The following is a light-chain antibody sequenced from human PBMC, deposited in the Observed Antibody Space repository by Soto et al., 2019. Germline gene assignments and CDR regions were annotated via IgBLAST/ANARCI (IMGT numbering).Light chain of an antibody. Sequence: QPALAQPASVSGSPGQSITISCTGSGSDVGGYKYVSWYQQYPGKAPKLIIFEVSNRPSGVSDRFSGSKSGNTASLTIAGLQAEDEADYFCSSYTSSVTYVFGTGTKVTVL. CDR1: GSDVGGYKY. V-gene: IGLV2-14*01. CDR2: EVS. J-gene: IGLJ1*01. CDR3: SSYTSSVTYV.